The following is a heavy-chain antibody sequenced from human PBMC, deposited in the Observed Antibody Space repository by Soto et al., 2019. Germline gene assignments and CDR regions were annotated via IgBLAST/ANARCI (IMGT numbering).Heavy chain of an antibody. CDR1: GFTFTIYP. V-gene: IGHV3-23*01. D-gene: IGHD6-13*01. J-gene: IGHJ4*02. CDR2: ISGSGGSA. CDR3: AKLSPAIAAPGEN. Sequence: VQLLESGGGLVQPGGSLRLSCAASGFTFTIYPMTWVRQAPGKGLEWVSTISGSGGSAYYADSVKGRFTISRDNSKNTLYLQMNSLRAEDTALYYCAKLSPAIAAPGENWGQGTLVTVSS.